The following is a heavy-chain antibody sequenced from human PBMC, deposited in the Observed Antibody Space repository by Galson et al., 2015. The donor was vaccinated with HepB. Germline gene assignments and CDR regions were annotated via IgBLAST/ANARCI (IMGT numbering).Heavy chain of an antibody. CDR1: GFTFSSYG. D-gene: IGHD2-2*01. CDR2: IWYDGSNK. V-gene: IGHV3-33*01. CDR3: ARGSGGGCSSTSCYYYYYGMDV. J-gene: IGHJ6*02. Sequence: SLRLSCAASGFTFSSYGMHWVRQAPGKGLEWVAVIWYDGSNKYYADSVKGRFTISRDNSKNTLYLQMNSLRAEDTAVYYCARGSGGGCSSTSCYYYYYGMDVWGQGTTVTVSS.